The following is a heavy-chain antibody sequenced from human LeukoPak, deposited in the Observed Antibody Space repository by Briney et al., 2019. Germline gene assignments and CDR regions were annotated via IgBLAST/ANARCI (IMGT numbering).Heavy chain of an antibody. CDR1: GFTFSSYA. CDR2: ISGSGGNT. V-gene: IGHV3-23*01. Sequence: GGSLRLSCAASGFTFSSYAMSWVRQTPGKGLEGVSAISGSGGNTYYADSVKGRFTISRDSSKNTLYLQMNSLRAEDTAVYYCARDSDWYGGAFDIWGQGTMVTVSS. D-gene: IGHD3-10*01. CDR3: ARDSDWYGGAFDI. J-gene: IGHJ3*02.